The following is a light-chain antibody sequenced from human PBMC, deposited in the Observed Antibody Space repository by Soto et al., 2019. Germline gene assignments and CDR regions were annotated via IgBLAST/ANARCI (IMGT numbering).Light chain of an antibody. Sequence: QFVLTQPPSVSGAPGQRVTIPCTGSSNDIGSFYDVHWYQQLPGTVPKLLIYSDNNRPSGVPDRFSGSKSGTAASLAITGLQAEDEADYYCQSYDNSLNHVVFGGGTKLTVL. CDR2: SDN. CDR3: QSYDNSLNHVV. V-gene: IGLV1-40*01. J-gene: IGLJ2*01. CDR1: SNDIGSFYD.